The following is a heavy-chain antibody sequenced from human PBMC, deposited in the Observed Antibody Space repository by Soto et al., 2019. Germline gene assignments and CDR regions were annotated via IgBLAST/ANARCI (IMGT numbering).Heavy chain of an antibody. CDR2: IFSNDEK. D-gene: IGHD3-10*01. J-gene: IGHJ4*02. Sequence: QVTLKESGPVLVKPTETLTLTCTVSGFSLSNARMGVSWIRQPPGKALEWLAHIFSNDEKSYSTSLKSRLTLSKDTSKSQVVLTMTTMDPVDTATYYCARIGGSGSYWVDYWGQGTLVTVSS. V-gene: IGHV2-26*01. CDR1: GFSLSNARMG. CDR3: ARIGGSGSYWVDY.